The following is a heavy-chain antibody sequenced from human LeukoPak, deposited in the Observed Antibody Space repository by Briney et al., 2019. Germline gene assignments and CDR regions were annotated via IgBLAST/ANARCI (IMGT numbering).Heavy chain of an antibody. CDR3: ASAYYYGSGSYDAFDI. J-gene: IGHJ3*02. Sequence: SETLSLTCTVSGGSINGQYWSWIRQPPGKGLEWIGYIYYSGSTNHNPSLKSRVTISVDTSKNQFSLKLSSVTAADTAVYYCASAYYYGSGSYDAFDIWGQGATVTVSS. CDR1: GGSINGQY. CDR2: IYYSGST. D-gene: IGHD3-10*01. V-gene: IGHV4-59*11.